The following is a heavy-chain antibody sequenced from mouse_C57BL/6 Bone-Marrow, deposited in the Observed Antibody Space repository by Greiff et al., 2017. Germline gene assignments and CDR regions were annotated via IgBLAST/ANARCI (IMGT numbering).Heavy chain of an antibody. Sequence: EVKLMESGPELVKPGASVKISCKASGYSFTDYNMNWVKQSNGKSLEWIGVINPNYGTTSYNQKFKGKATLTVDQSSSTAYMQLNSLTSEDSAVYYCAREGFLLLAWFAYWGQGTLVTVSA. CDR3: AREGFLLLAWFAY. J-gene: IGHJ3*01. CDR2: INPNYGTT. V-gene: IGHV1-39*01. D-gene: IGHD1-1*01. CDR1: GYSFTDYN.